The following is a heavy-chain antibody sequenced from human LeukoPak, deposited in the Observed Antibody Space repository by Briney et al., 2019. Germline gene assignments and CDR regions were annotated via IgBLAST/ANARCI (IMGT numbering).Heavy chain of an antibody. CDR2: IGTAGDT. J-gene: IGHJ4*02. D-gene: IGHD6-13*01. V-gene: IGHV3-13*01. CDR1: GFTFSSYD. Sequence: GGSLRLSCAASGFTFSSYDMHWVRQATGKGLEWFSAIGTAGDTYYPGSVKGRFTISRENAKNSLYLQMNSLRAGDTAVYYCARGVRYSSSWYPIFDYWGQGTLVTVSS. CDR3: ARGVRYSSSWYPIFDY.